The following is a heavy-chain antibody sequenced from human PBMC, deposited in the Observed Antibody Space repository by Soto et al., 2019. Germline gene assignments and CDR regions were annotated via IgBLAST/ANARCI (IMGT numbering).Heavy chain of an antibody. D-gene: IGHD2-15*01. V-gene: IGHV4-59*01. CDR2: IYYSGST. Sequence: PSETLSLTCTVSGGSISSYYWSWIRQPPGKGLEWIGYIYYSGSTNYNPSLKSRVTISVDTSKNQFSLKLSSVTAADTAVYYCARVILYCSGGSCYSPNNYYYYYYMDVWGKGTTVT. CDR1: GGSISSYY. CDR3: ARVILYCSGGSCYSPNNYYYYYYMDV. J-gene: IGHJ6*03.